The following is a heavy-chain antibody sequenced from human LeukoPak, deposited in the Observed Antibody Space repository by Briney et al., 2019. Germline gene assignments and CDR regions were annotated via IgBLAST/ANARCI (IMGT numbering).Heavy chain of an antibody. D-gene: IGHD3-22*01. V-gene: IGHV3-30*02. Sequence: GGSLRLSCAASRFTFSTYAMHWVRQAPGKGLEWVAFIRYDGSNKYYADSVKGRFTISRDNSKNTLYLQMNSLRAEDTAVYYCAKDRPNYYGSNGHYYKLNGDCWGQGTLVTVSS. CDR1: RFTFSTYA. CDR3: AKDRPNYYGSNGHYYKLNGDC. J-gene: IGHJ4*02. CDR2: IRYDGSNK.